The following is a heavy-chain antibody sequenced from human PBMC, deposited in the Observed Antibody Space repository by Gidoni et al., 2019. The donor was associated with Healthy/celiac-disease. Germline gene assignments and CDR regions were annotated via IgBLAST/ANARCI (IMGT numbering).Heavy chain of an antibody. Sequence: EVQLLESGGGLVQPGGSLRLSCAASGFTFSSYAMSWVRQAPGKGLEWVSAISGRGGSTYYADSVKGRFTISRDNSKNTLYLQMNSLRAEDTAVYYCAKGELWFGAVDYWGQGTLVTVSS. CDR3: AKGELWFGAVDY. J-gene: IGHJ4*02. V-gene: IGHV3-23*01. D-gene: IGHD3-10*01. CDR1: GFTFSSYA. CDR2: ISGRGGST.